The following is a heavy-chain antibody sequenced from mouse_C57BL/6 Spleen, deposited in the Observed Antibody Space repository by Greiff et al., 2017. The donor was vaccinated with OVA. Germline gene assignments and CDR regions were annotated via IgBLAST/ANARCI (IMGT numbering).Heavy chain of an antibody. J-gene: IGHJ4*01. V-gene: IGHV1-82*01. CDR1: GYAFSSSW. Sequence: QVQLQQSGPELVKPGASVKISCKASGYAFSSSWMNWVKQRPGKGLEWIGRIYPGDGDTNYNGKFKGKATLTADKSSSTAFMQLSSLTTEDSAVTFCTRLSALCAMDDWGPGTSVTVSS. D-gene: IGHD6-1*01. CDR3: TRLSALCAMDD. CDR2: IYPGDGDT.